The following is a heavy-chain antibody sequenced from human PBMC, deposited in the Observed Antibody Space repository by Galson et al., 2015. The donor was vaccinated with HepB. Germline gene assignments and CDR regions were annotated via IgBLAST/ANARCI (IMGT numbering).Heavy chain of an antibody. D-gene: IGHD4-11*01. Sequence: QSGAEVKKPGESLRISCKGSGYSFTSYWISWVRQMPGKGLEWMGRIDPSDSYTNYSPSFQGHVTISADKSISTAYLQWSSLKASDTAMYYCARLGGPSNYVGGVGYWGQGTLVTVSS. V-gene: IGHV5-10-1*01. J-gene: IGHJ4*02. CDR3: ARLGGPSNYVGGVGY. CDR2: IDPSDSYT. CDR1: GYSFTSYW.